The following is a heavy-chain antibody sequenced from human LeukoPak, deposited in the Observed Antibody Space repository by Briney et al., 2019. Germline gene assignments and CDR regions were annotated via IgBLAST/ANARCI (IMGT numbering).Heavy chain of an antibody. CDR3: ARHSSSGYYYDFDY. Sequence: SETLSLTCTVSGGSISSYYWSWIRQPPGKGLELIGYIYYSGSTNYNPSLKSRVTISVDTSKNQFSLKLSSVTAADTAVYYCARHSSSGYYYDFDYWGQGTLVTVSS. CDR1: GGSISSYY. D-gene: IGHD3-22*01. J-gene: IGHJ4*02. V-gene: IGHV4-59*01. CDR2: IYYSGST.